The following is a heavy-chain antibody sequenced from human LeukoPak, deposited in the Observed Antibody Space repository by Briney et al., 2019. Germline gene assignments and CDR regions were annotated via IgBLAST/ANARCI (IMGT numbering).Heavy chain of an antibody. Sequence: GGSLRLSCAASGFTFSSYAMHWVRQAPGKGLEYVSAISSNGGSTYYANSVKGRFTISRDNSKNTLYLQMGSLRAEDMAVYYCARGVGYYDSSALFNWGQGTLVTVSS. V-gene: IGHV3-64*01. D-gene: IGHD3-22*01. CDR3: ARGVGYYDSSALFN. CDR2: ISSNGGST. J-gene: IGHJ4*02. CDR1: GFTFSSYA.